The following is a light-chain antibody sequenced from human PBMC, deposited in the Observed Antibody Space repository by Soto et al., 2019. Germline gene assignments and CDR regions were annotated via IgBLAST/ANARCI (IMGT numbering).Light chain of an antibody. V-gene: IGLV2-14*01. Sequence: QSALTQPASVSGSPGQSITISCTGSRSDVGNYDLVSWYQQHPGKAPKLLIYEVSKRPSGVSNRFSGSKSGNTASLTISGLQAEDEGDYYCSSYTSTSTPYVFGIGTKLTVL. CDR2: EVS. J-gene: IGLJ1*01. CDR3: SSYTSTSTPYV. CDR1: RSDVGNYDL.